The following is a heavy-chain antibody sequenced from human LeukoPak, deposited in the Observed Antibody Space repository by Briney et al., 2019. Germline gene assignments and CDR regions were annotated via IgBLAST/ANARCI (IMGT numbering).Heavy chain of an antibody. D-gene: IGHD3-10*01. CDR1: GFTFSSYA. J-gene: IGHJ4*02. Sequence: SGGSLRLSCAASGFTFSSYAMHWVRQAPGKGLEWVAVISYDGSNKYYADSVKGRFTISRDNSKNTLYLQMNSLRAEDTAVYYCARDSGSGSQDNPFDYWGQGTLVTVSS. CDR3: ARDSGSGSQDNPFDY. V-gene: IGHV3-30*04. CDR2: ISYDGSNK.